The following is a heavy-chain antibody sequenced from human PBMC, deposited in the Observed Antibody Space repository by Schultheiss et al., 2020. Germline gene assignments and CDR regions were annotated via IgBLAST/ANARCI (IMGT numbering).Heavy chain of an antibody. CDR2: IFHDGSIK. D-gene: IGHD3-16*01. CDR1: GFPFISYG. CDR3: VKGIYGDYVGDLDV. J-gene: IGHJ6*02. V-gene: IGHV3-30*18. Sequence: GGSLRLSCAASGFPFISYGMYWVRQAPGKGLEWVAVIFHDGSIKFYADSVKGRFTISRDNSKNILFLQMNSLRVDDTAVYYCVKGIYGDYVGDLDVWGQGTTVNVSS.